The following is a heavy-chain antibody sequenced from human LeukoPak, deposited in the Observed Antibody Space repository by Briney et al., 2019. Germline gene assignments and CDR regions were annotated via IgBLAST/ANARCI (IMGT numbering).Heavy chain of an antibody. CDR3: ARGSGSYWAPDY. CDR1: GFTFSSYA. J-gene: IGHJ4*02. D-gene: IGHD1-26*01. CDR2: ISHDESNK. V-gene: IGHV3-30-3*01. Sequence: GGSLRLSCAASGFTFSSYAMHWVRQAPGRGLEWVAAISHDESNKYYGDSVKSRFTISRDKSKNTLYLQMNSLRAEDTAVYYCARGSGSYWAPDYWGQGTLVTVSS.